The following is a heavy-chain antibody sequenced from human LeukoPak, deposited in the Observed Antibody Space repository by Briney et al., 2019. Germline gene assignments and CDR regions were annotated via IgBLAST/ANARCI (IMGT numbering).Heavy chain of an antibody. V-gene: IGHV4-61*05. CDR3: ARTPQGSGSLNWFDP. CDR1: GGSISSSSYY. D-gene: IGHD3-10*01. J-gene: IGHJ5*02. CDR2: IYYSGST. Sequence: SETLSLTCTVSGGSISSSSYYWGWIRQPPGKGLEWIGYIYYSGSTNYNPSLKSRVTISVDTSKNQFSLKLSSVTAADTAVYYCARTPQGSGSLNWFDPWGQGTLVTVSS.